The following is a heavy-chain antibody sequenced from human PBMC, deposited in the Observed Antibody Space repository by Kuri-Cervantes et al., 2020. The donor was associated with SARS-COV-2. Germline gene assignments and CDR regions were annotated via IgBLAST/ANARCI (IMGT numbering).Heavy chain of an antibody. CDR2: IKQDGSEK. J-gene: IGHJ3*02. CDR3: ARDRLWAFDI. Sequence: GGSLRLSCAASGFTFSNAWMSWVRQAPGKGLEWVANIKQDGSEKYYVDSVKGRFTISRDNAKNSLYLQMNSLRAEDTAVYYCARDRLWAFDIWGQGTMVTVSS. V-gene: IGHV3-7*01. CDR1: GFTFSNAW.